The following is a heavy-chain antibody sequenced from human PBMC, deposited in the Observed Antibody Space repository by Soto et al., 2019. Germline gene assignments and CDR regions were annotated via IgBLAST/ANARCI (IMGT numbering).Heavy chain of an antibody. CDR3: ARYYYDSSGYFQPHYYFDY. D-gene: IGHD3-22*01. CDR2: IYPGDSDT. V-gene: IGHV5-51*01. Sequence: PGESLKISCMGSGYSFTSYWIGWVRQMPGKGLEWMGIIYPGDSDTRYSPSFQGQVTISADKSISTAYLQWSSLKASDTAMYYCARYYYDSSGYFQPHYYFDYWGQGTLVTVSS. CDR1: GYSFTSYW. J-gene: IGHJ4*02.